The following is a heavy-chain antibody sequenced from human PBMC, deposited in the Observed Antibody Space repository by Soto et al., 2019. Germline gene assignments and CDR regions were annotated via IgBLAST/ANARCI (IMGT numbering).Heavy chain of an antibody. Sequence: SETLSLTCTGSGGSISSYYWSWIRQPPGKGLEWIGYIYYSGSTNYNPSLKSRVTISVDTSKNQFSLKLSSVTAADTAVYYCARDQEVGGTDYWGQGTLVTVSS. CDR2: IYYSGST. V-gene: IGHV4-59*01. D-gene: IGHD1-26*01. J-gene: IGHJ4*02. CDR1: GGSISSYY. CDR3: ARDQEVGGTDY.